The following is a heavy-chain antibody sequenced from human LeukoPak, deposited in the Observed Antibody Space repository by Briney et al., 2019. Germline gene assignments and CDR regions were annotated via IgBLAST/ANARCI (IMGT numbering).Heavy chain of an antibody. J-gene: IGHJ4*02. D-gene: IGHD3-22*01. Sequence: GASVKVSCTASGYTSTGYYMHWVRQAPGQGLEWMGWINPNSDDTNYAQKFQGRVTMTRDTSISTAYMELSRLRSDDTAVYYCARVYDRGVFDYWGQGTLVTVSS. CDR2: INPNSDDT. CDR3: ARVYDRGVFDY. V-gene: IGHV1-2*02. CDR1: GYTSTGYY.